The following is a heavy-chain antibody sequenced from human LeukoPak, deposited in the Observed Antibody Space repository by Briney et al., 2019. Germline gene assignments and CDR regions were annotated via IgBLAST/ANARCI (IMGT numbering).Heavy chain of an antibody. V-gene: IGHV1-2*02. CDR1: GYTFTGYY. D-gene: IGHD3-22*01. Sequence: ASVKVSCKASGYTFTGYYMHWVRQAPGQGLEWMGWINPNSGGTNYAQKFQGRVTMTRDTSISQAYMELSRLRSDYTAVYYCAREPPRYYYDSSGYYGPPFDYWGQGTLVTVSS. CDR2: INPNSGGT. CDR3: AREPPRYYYDSSGYYGPPFDY. J-gene: IGHJ4*02.